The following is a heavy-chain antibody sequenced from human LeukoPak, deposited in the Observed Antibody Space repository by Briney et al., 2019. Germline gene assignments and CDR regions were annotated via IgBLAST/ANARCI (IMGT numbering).Heavy chain of an antibody. V-gene: IGHV3-43*02. J-gene: IGHJ1*01. CDR2: ISGDSGST. D-gene: IGHD2-15*01. CDR1: GYTFDDYA. Sequence: GGSLRLSCAASGYTFDDYAMHWVRQAPGKGLEWGSLISGDSGSTYYADSVKGRFTISRDNSKNSLYLQMNSLRTEDTALYYCAKDIYSRRGSYFEHWGQGTLVTVSS. CDR3: AKDIYSRRGSYFEH.